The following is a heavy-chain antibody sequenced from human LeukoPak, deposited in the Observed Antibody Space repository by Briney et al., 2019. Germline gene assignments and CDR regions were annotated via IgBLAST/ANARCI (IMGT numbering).Heavy chain of an antibody. V-gene: IGHV3-23*01. CDR1: GFTFSSYA. CDR3: AKDMAYCGGDCYWFDY. D-gene: IGHD2-21*02. J-gene: IGHJ4*02. CDR2: ISGSGGST. Sequence: PGASLRLSCAASGFTFSSYAMSWVRQAPGKGLEWVSAISGSGGSTYYADSVKGRFTISRDNSKNTLYLQMNSLRAEGTAVYYCAKDMAYCGGDCYWFDYWGQGTLVTVSS.